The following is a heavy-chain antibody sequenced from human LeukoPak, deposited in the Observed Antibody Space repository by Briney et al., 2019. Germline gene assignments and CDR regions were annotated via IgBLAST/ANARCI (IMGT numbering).Heavy chain of an antibody. CDR1: GFTFSSYA. CDR3: AKLTSASGAYGVDV. D-gene: IGHD3-10*01. V-gene: IGHV3-23*01. CDR2: ISGSGGSK. Sequence: QPGGPLRLSCAASGFTFSSYAMNWVRQAPGKGLEWVSTISGSGGSKHYADSVEGRFTISRDNSKNTVYLQMNSLRAEDTAIYYCAKLTSASGAYGVDVWGQGTTVTVSS. J-gene: IGHJ6*02.